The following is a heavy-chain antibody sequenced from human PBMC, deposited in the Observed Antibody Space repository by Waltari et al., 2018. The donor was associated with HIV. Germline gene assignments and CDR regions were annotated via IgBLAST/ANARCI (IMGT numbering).Heavy chain of an antibody. CDR1: GFNFDHYA. CDR3: AKDRTRYCNEATCPFSLDY. CDR2: ITWDGGST. Sequence: EVQLVESGGVVVQPGGSLSLSCAASGFNFDHYAMHWVRQAPGKGLEWVSLITWDGGSTYYADAMKGRFTISRDNSKHSLYLQMNRLRVEDSALYFCAKDRTRYCNEATCPFSLDYWGQGTLVTVSS. J-gene: IGHJ4*02. V-gene: IGHV3-43D*04. D-gene: IGHD2-15*01.